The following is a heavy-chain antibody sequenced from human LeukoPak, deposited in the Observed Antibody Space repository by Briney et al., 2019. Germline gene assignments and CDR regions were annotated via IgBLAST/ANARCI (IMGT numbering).Heavy chain of an antibody. V-gene: IGHV5-51*01. J-gene: IGHJ4*02. Sequence: GESLKISRKVSGYSFSNYWIGWVRQMPGKGLEWMAIIYPGDSDTRYSPSFQGQVTISADKSISTAYLQWSSLKASDTAMYYCARLSGSYRVGTLDYWGQGTLVTVSS. CDR3: ARLSGSYRVGTLDY. CDR1: GYSFSNYW. CDR2: IYPGDSDT. D-gene: IGHD1-26*01.